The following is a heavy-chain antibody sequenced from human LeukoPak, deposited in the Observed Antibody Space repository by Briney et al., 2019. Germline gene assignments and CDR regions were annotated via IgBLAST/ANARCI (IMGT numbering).Heavy chain of an antibody. D-gene: IGHD3-16*01. CDR1: GGSISSGGYY. V-gene: IGHV4-31*03. J-gene: IGHJ4*02. Sequence: PSETLSLTCTVSGGSISSGGYYWSWIRQHPGKGLEWIGYIYYSGSTYYNPSLKSRVTISVDTSKSQFSLKLSSVTAADTAVYYCARDGGRYFDYWGQGTLVTVSS. CDR2: IYYSGST. CDR3: ARDGGRYFDY.